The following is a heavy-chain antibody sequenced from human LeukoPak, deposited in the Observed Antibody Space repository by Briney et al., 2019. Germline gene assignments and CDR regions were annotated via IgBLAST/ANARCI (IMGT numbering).Heavy chain of an antibody. CDR2: IKQDGSEK. CDR3: ARATSPSQYCSGGSCPDDY. Sequence: GGSLRLSCAASGFTFSSYWMSWVRQAPGKGLEWVANIKQDGSEKYYVDSVKGRFTISRDNAKNSLYLQMNSLRAEDTAVYYCARATSPSQYCSGGSCPDDYWGQGTLVTVSS. J-gene: IGHJ4*02. V-gene: IGHV3-7*01. D-gene: IGHD2-15*01. CDR1: GFTFSSYW.